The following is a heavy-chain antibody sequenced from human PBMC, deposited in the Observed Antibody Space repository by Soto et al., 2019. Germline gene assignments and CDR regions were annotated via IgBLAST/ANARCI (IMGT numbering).Heavy chain of an antibody. J-gene: IGHJ6*02. CDR3: AKDVYSSSWYGAWMATYAYYYYGMDV. D-gene: IGHD6-13*01. Sequence: PGGSLRLSCAASGFTFSSYGMHWVRQAPGKGLEWVAVISYDGSNKYYADSVKGRFTISRDNSKNTLYLQMNSLRAEDTAVYYCAKDVYSSSWYGAWMATYAYYYYGMDVWGQGTTVTVSS. CDR2: ISYDGSNK. CDR1: GFTFSSYG. V-gene: IGHV3-30*18.